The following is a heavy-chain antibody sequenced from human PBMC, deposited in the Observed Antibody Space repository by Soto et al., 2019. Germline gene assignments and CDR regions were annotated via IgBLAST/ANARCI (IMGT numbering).Heavy chain of an antibody. Sequence: PGGSLRLSCAASGFTFSSYSMNWVRQAPGKGLEWVSYISSSSSTIYYADSVKGRFTISRDNAKNSLYLQMNSLRDEDTAVYYCAAVVAATLYYYYGMDVWGQGTTVTSP. V-gene: IGHV3-48*02. D-gene: IGHD2-15*01. CDR1: GFTFSSYS. J-gene: IGHJ6*02. CDR3: AAVVAATLYYYYGMDV. CDR2: ISSSSSTI.